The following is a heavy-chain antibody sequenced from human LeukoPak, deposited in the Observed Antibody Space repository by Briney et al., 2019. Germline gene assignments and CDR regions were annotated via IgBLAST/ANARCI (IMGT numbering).Heavy chain of an antibody. Sequence: GGSLRLSCAASGFTFSSYGMHWVRQAPGKGLEWVAVISYDGSNKYYADSVKGRFTISRDNSKNTLYLQMNSLRAEDTAVHYCAKDRILGGYYDSSGYAIDYWGQGTLVTVSS. D-gene: IGHD3-22*01. CDR1: GFTFSSYG. CDR2: ISYDGSNK. J-gene: IGHJ4*02. V-gene: IGHV3-30*18. CDR3: AKDRILGGYYDSSGYAIDY.